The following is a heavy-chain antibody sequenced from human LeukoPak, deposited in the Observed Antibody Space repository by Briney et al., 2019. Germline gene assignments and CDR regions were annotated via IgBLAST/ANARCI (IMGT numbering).Heavy chain of an antibody. D-gene: IGHD5-24*01. J-gene: IGHJ4*02. V-gene: IGHV1-46*01. Sequence: ASVKVSCKASGYTFTSHYMHCVRQAPGQGLEWMGIITPSGDTTTYTQKLQGRVTITSDMFTGTVYMELRSLTSEDTAVYYCARDVEKGYNYFDLWGQGTPVVVSS. CDR2: ITPSGDTT. CDR1: GYTFTSHY. CDR3: ARDVEKGYNYFDL.